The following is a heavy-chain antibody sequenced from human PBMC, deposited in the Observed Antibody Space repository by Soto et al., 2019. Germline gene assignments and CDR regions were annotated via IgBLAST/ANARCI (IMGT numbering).Heavy chain of an antibody. CDR3: VTWGGIEARNLDH. J-gene: IGHJ4*02. D-gene: IGHD6-6*01. Sequence: PGGSLRLSCSASGFPFSNHAMHWVRQAPGKGLEYVSAINYNGGTTYYVDSVKGRFTISRDNFKNTLYLQMSSLKVEDTAMYHCVTWGGIEARNLDHWGQGTLVTVSS. CDR1: GFPFSNHA. V-gene: IGHV3-64D*06. CDR2: INYNGGTT.